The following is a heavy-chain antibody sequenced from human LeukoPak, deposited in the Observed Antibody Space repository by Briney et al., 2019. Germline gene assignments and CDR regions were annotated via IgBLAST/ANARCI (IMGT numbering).Heavy chain of an antibody. CDR2: INHSGST. V-gene: IGHV4-34*01. J-gene: IGHJ4*02. D-gene: IGHD3-3*01. CDR3: ARRGYYTPAGDY. Sequence: GSLRLSCAASGFTFSSYWMHWIRQPPGKGLEWIGEINHSGSTNYNPSLKSRVTISVDTSKNQFSLKLSSVTAADTAVYYCARRGYYTPAGDYWGQGTLVTVSS. CDR1: GFTFSSYW.